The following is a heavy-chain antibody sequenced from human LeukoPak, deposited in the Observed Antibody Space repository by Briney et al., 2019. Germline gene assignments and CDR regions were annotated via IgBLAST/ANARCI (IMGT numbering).Heavy chain of an antibody. Sequence: ASVKVSCKASGYTFTSYGISWVRQAPGQGLEWMGWISAYNGNTNYAQKLQGRVTMTTDTSTSTAYMELRSLRSDGTAVYYCARVNTMIVVVTYPDYWGQGTLVTVSS. CDR1: GYTFTSYG. J-gene: IGHJ4*02. D-gene: IGHD3-22*01. V-gene: IGHV1-18*01. CDR2: ISAYNGNT. CDR3: ARVNTMIVVVTYPDY.